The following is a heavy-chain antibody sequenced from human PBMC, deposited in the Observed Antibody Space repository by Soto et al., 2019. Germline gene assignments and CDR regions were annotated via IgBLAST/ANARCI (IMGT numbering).Heavy chain of an antibody. Sequence: GGSLRLSCAASGFTFSSYAMHWVRQAPGKGLEWVAVISYDGSNKYYADSVKGRFTISRDNSKNTLYLQMNSLRAEDTAVYYCARDGTYYDILTGELYNWFDPWGQGTLVTVSS. CDR1: GFTFSSYA. J-gene: IGHJ5*02. CDR2: ISYDGSNK. CDR3: ARDGTYYDILTGELYNWFDP. V-gene: IGHV3-30-3*01. D-gene: IGHD3-9*01.